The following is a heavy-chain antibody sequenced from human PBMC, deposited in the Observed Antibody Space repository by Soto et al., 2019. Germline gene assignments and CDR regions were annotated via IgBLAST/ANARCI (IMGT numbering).Heavy chain of an antibody. CDR3: ARERGGIDY. Sequence: QVQLVQSGAEVKKPGASVKVSCKAAGYTLTSYDINWERQATGQGLEWMGWMNPNSGNTVYAQKFQARVTMTRKTSISAAYMEMSSLRSEDTAVYNCARERGGIDYWGQGTLGSVSS. CDR1: GYTLTSYD. D-gene: IGHD3-10*01. V-gene: IGHV1-8*01. J-gene: IGHJ4*02. CDR2: MNPNSGNT.